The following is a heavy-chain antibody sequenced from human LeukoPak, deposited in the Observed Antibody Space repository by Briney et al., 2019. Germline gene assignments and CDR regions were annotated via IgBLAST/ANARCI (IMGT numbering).Heavy chain of an antibody. CDR3: ARYGLVEFRNAFQY. CDR1: GASITTTNFW. CDR2: IHDRGSD. V-gene: IGHV4-61*01. Sequence: SETLSLTCSVSGASITTTNFWWTWIRQSPGRGLEWIGYIHDRGSDKYNPALESRATLSVDTSKNQFSLKLDSVTAADTAVYYCARYGLVEFRNAFQYWGQGILVSVSS. J-gene: IGHJ1*01. D-gene: IGHD6-6*01.